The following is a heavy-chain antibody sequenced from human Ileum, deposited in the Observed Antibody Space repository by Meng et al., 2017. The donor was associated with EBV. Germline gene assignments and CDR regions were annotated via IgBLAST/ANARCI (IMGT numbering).Heavy chain of an antibody. CDR2: IYQSGST. D-gene: IGHD3-9*01. CDR3: AREGGSFDILTGYDI. Sequence: QVEREESGPGLVKPSGTLSLSCAGSGGSVSSGNWWSWVRQSPGKGLEWIGEIYQSGSTNYNPSLESRVTISLDKSENQLSLRLTSVTAADTAVYYCAREGGSFDILTGYDIWGQGTLVTVSS. V-gene: IGHV4-4*02. J-gene: IGHJ4*02. CDR1: GGSVSSGNW.